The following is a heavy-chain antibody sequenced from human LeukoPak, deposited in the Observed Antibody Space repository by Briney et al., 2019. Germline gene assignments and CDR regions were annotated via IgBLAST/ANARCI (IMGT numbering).Heavy chain of an antibody. D-gene: IGHD6-19*01. CDR1: GFTFSGSA. J-gene: IGHJ4*02. CDR2: IRSTANGYAT. V-gene: IGHV3-73*01. CDR3: ARFLGVADPFDY. Sequence: GGSLRLSCAASGFTFSGSALHWVRQASGKGLEWVGRIRSTANGYATAYAASVKGRFTISRDDSKNTAYLQMDSLKTEDTAVYYCARFLGVADPFDYWGQGTLVTVSS.